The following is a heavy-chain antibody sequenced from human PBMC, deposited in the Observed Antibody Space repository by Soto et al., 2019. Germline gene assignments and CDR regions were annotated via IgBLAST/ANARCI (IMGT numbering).Heavy chain of an antibody. D-gene: IGHD7-27*01. Sequence: PGGSLRLSCAASGFIFNNYGIHWVRQAPGKGLEWVALISYDGSNKYYADSVKGRFTISRDNSKNTFFLQMNSLRADDTAVYYCAKEGPVKARSVSLGTWGQGTLVTVSS. V-gene: IGHV3-30*18. J-gene: IGHJ5*02. CDR2: ISYDGSNK. CDR1: GFIFNNYG. CDR3: AKEGPVKARSVSLGT.